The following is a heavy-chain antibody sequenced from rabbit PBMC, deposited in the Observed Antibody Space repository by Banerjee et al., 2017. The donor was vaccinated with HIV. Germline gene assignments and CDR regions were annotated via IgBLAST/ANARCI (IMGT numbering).Heavy chain of an antibody. V-gene: IGHV1S40*01. CDR2: IYVGKGSI. CDR1: GFSFSSSYY. CDR3: ATDTGSGWGGNFYYFNL. J-gene: IGHJ4*01. Sequence: QSLEESGGDLVQPGASLTLTCTGSGFSFSSSYYMCWVRQAPGKGLEWIGIIYVGKGSIDYANWVNGRFTISSDNAQNTVDLQMNSLTAADTATYFCATDTGSGWGGNFYYFNLWGPGTLVTVS. D-gene: IGHD4-1*01.